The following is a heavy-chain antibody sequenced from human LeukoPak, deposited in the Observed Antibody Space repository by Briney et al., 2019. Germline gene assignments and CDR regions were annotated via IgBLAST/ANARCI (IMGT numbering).Heavy chain of an antibody. J-gene: IGHJ4*02. V-gene: IGHV4-59*08. CDR3: AGSYFYDGNRYFDY. Sequence: PSETLSLTCNVSGGSITSYYWNWIRQPPGKGLEWIGYIYYTGSTNSNPSLRSRVTMSLDTSKNQFSLKLSSVTATDTARYYRAGSYFYDGNRYFDYWGQGALVTVS. D-gene: IGHD3-22*01. CDR2: IYYTGST. CDR1: GGSITSYY.